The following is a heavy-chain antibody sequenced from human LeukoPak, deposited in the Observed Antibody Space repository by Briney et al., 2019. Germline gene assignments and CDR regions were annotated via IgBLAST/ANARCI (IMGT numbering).Heavy chain of an antibody. Sequence: ASVKVSCKVSGYTLTELSMHWVRQAPGKGLEWMGGFDPEDGETIYAQKFQGRVTMTEDTSTDTAYMELSSLRSEDTAVYYCARDFSSGWYYYYYYGMDVWGQGTTVTVSS. J-gene: IGHJ6*02. D-gene: IGHD6-19*01. V-gene: IGHV1-24*01. CDR1: GYTLTELS. CDR3: ARDFSSGWYYYYYYGMDV. CDR2: FDPEDGET.